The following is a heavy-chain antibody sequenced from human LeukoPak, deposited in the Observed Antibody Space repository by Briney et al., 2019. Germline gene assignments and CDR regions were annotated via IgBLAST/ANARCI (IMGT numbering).Heavy chain of an antibody. CDR3: ARDRRDIVVVVAALYYYYYMDV. CDR2: IYTSGST. Sequence: PSETLSLTCTVSGGSISSYYWSWIRQPAGKGLEWIGRIYTSGSTNYNPSLKSRVTIFVDTSKNQFSLKLSSVTAADTAVYYCARDRRDIVVVVAALYYYYYMDVWGKGTTVTVSS. J-gene: IGHJ6*03. V-gene: IGHV4-4*07. CDR1: GGSISSYY. D-gene: IGHD2-15*01.